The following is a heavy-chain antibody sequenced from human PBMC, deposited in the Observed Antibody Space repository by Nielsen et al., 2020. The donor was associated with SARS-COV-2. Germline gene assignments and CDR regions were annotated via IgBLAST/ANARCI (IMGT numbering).Heavy chain of an antibody. J-gene: IGHJ6*02. CDR1: GGSISSSNYY. Sequence: SETLSLTCSVSGGSISSSNYYWGWIRQPPGKGLEWIGSIYYSGSTFYNPSLKSRVTISVDTSKNQFSLKLSSVTAADTAVYYCVNGFATVRYYGMDVWGQGTTVTVSS. D-gene: IGHD4-11*01. CDR2: IYYSGST. CDR3: VNGFATVRYYGMDV. V-gene: IGHV4-39*01.